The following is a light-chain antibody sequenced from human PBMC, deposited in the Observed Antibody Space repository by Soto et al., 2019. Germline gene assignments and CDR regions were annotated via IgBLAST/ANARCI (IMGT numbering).Light chain of an antibody. CDR1: QSVFTN. CDR3: QQYNNCPYT. J-gene: IGKJ2*01. CDR2: GAS. Sequence: DIVMTQSPATLSVSPGEGVALSCRASQSVFTNLAWYQQKPGQAPRLLISGASSRATGIPARFSGSGSATEFTLTISSLQSEDFAVYYCQQYNNCPYTFGQGTKLEIK. V-gene: IGKV3-15*01.